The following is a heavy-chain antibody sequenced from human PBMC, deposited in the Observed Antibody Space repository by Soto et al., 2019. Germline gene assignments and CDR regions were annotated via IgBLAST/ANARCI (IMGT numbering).Heavy chain of an antibody. V-gene: IGHV4-61*01. Sequence: SETLSLTCSVCGGSVSDKTYYWSWSRQPPGKRLEWSGYVYYSGTTNYNPSLKSRVTISVDLSKNRFSLRRSSVTTADTALYYCARTTAVPNTLRSRYFFDYWGQGTLVTVSS. CDR1: GGSVSDKTYY. CDR2: VYYSGTT. CDR3: ARTTAVPNTLRSRYFFDY. J-gene: IGHJ4*02. D-gene: IGHD4-17*01.